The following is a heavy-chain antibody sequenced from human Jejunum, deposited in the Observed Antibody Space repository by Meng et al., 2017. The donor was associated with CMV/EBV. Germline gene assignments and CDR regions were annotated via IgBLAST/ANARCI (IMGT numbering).Heavy chain of an antibody. J-gene: IGHJ4*02. CDR2: IYSNGRST. Sequence: GFTFSNYAVSWVRRAPGRGLEWVSVIYSNGRSTNYADSVKGRFTISRANFKNTLFLQMNSLRAEDTAMYYCAKEEDSGWYRAFDYWGQGTPVTVSS. V-gene: IGHV3-23*03. CDR1: GFTFSNYA. CDR3: AKEEDSGWYRAFDY. D-gene: IGHD6-19*01.